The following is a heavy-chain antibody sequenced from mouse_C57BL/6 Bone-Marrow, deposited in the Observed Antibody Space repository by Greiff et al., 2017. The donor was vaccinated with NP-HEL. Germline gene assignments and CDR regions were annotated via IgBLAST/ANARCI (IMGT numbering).Heavy chain of an antibody. CDR2: ICPGNGDT. V-gene: IGHV1-5*01. Sequence: EVQLQQSGTVLVRPGASVKMSCKTSGYTFTSYWMHWVKQRPGQGLEWIGAICPGNGDTSYNQKFKGKAKLTADTSASTAYMELSSLTNEDSAVYYCTRTIKGYYWYFDDWGTGTTVTVSS. J-gene: IGHJ1*03. CDR3: TRTIKGYYWYFDD. CDR1: GYTFTSYW. D-gene: IGHD1-2*01.